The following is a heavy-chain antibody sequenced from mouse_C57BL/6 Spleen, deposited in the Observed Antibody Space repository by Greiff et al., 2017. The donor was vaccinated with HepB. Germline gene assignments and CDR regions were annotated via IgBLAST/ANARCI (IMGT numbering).Heavy chain of an antibody. J-gene: IGHJ2*01. D-gene: IGHD2-4*01. CDR3: ARGLGDY. Sequence: VQLQQPGAELVRPGPSVKLSCKASGYTFTSYWMHWVKQRPGQGLEWIGVIDPSDSYTNYNQKFKGKATLTVDTSSSTAYMQLSSLTSEDSAVYYCARGLGDYWGQGTTLTVSS. V-gene: IGHV1-59*01. CDR2: IDPSDSYT. CDR1: GYTFTSYW.